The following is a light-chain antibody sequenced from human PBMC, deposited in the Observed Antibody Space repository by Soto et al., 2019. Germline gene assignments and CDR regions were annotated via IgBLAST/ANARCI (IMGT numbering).Light chain of an antibody. CDR3: QRYNNWHPIT. Sequence: EVVLTQSPATLSVSPGEGVSLSCRASQSVSSSYLACYQQKPAQATSLIIYGASTRANGIAARFSGSGSGTEFTLTISSLQSEDFAVYYCQRYNNWHPITFGQGTRLEIK. CDR1: QSVSSSY. V-gene: IGKV3-15*01. CDR2: GAS. J-gene: IGKJ5*01.